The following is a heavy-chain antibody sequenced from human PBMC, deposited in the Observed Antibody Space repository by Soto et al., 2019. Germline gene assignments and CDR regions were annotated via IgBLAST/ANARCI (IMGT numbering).Heavy chain of an antibody. CDR3: VSPEGYYDSSGYTLDY. V-gene: IGHV4-39*01. D-gene: IGHD3-22*01. CDR2: MFYSGNT. J-gene: IGHJ4*02. Sequence: QVQLQESGPGLVKSSETLSLTCTVSGDSISSNTYCWGWIRQPPGKGLEWIGSMFYSGNTYYNPSLKSRVTLSIDTSKNQCSLKLNSVTAADTAVYYCVSPEGYYDSSGYTLDYWGQGTLVTVSS. CDR1: GDSISSNTYC.